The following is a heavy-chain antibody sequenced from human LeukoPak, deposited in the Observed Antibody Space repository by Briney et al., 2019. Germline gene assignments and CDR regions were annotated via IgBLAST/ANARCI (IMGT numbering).Heavy chain of an antibody. J-gene: IGHJ4*02. Sequence: PSETLSLTCTVSGGSISSSTYYWGWIRQPPGKGLEWIGNIYYSGSTYYNPSLKSRVTISVDTSKNQFSLKLSSVTAADTAVYYCARNYDSSGYYPTYFDYWGQGTLVTVSS. CDR2: IYYSGST. D-gene: IGHD3-22*01. CDR1: GGSISSSTYY. CDR3: ARNYDSSGYYPTYFDY. V-gene: IGHV4-39*07.